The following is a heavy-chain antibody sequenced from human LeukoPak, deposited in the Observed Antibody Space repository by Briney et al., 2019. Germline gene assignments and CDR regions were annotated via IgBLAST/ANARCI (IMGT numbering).Heavy chain of an antibody. J-gene: IGHJ4*02. D-gene: IGHD6-13*01. V-gene: IGHV3-15*01. CDR1: GFTFSNAW. CDR3: TTDKVSGYSSSWREDY. Sequence: SGGSLRLSCAASGFTFSNAWMSWVRQAPGKGLEWVGRIKSKTDGGTTDYAAPVKGRFTISRDDSKNTLYLQMNSLKTEDTAVYYCTTDKVSGYSSSWREDYWGQGTQVTVSS. CDR2: IKSKTDGGTT.